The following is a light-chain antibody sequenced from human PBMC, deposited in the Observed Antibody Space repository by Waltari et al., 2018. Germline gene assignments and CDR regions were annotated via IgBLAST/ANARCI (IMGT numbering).Light chain of an antibody. V-gene: IGKV2-28*01. CDR2: LGS. Sequence: DIMVTQSPLSLPVTPGEPASISCTSTQSLLQSNGYDDLDWYLQKPGQAPQLLMYLGSNRASGVPDRLSGSGSGTNFTLKISRVEAEDVGVYYCMQGLQPPWTFGQGTKVEI. CDR3: MQGLQPPWT. CDR1: QSLLQSNGYDD. J-gene: IGKJ1*01.